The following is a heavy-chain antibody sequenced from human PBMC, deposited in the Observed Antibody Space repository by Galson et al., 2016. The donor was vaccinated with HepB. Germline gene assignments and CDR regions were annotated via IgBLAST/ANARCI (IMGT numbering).Heavy chain of an antibody. D-gene: IGHD3-10*01. CDR2: TSFDGKNN. J-gene: IGHJ6*02. CDR3: AGGRAAMDV. CDR1: GFNIRAYA. V-gene: IGHV3-30*04. Sequence: SLRLSCAASGFNIRAYAMFWVRQAPGRGLEWLSVTSFDGKNNDYADAVKGRFTMSRDNSQNTVHLFLSGLRPEDSATYYCAGGRAAMDVWGQGTTVFVSS.